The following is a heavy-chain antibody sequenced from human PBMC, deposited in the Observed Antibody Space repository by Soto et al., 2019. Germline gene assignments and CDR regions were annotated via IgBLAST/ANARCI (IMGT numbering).Heavy chain of an antibody. J-gene: IGHJ1*01. CDR2: IHHSGST. Sequence: PSETLSLTCTVSGGSISSYYWSWIRQPPGKGLEWIGPIHHSGSTFYNPSLKSRVSISVDTSKNQFSLKLSSVTAADTAVYFCVSGILSWGQGTLVTVSS. D-gene: IGHD3-3*01. CDR3: VSGILS. V-gene: IGHV4-59*06. CDR1: GGSISSYY.